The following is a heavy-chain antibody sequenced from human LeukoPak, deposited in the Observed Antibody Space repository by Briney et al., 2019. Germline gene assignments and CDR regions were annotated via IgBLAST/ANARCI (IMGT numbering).Heavy chain of an antibody. CDR2: IYYSGST. D-gene: IGHD6-19*01. J-gene: IGHJ4*02. V-gene: IGHV4-59*12. Sequence: SETLSLTCTVSGGSISSYYWSWIRQPPGKGLEWIGYIYYSGSTYYNPSLKSRVTISVDTSKNQFSLKLSSVTAADTAVYYCARDLSSGWYYFDYWGQGTLVTVSS. CDR3: ARDLSSGWYYFDY. CDR1: GGSISSYY.